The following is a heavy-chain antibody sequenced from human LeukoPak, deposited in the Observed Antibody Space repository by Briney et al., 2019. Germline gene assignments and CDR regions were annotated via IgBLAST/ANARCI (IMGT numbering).Heavy chain of an antibody. J-gene: IGHJ6*02. Sequence: GGSLRLSCAASGFTFSSYWMHWVRQAPGKGLVWVSRINSDGSSTSYADSVKGRFTISKDNAKNTLYLQMNSLRAEDTAVYYCARDSIAAAGPYGMDVWGQGTTVTVSS. D-gene: IGHD6-13*01. V-gene: IGHV3-74*01. CDR1: GFTFSSYW. CDR2: INSDGSST. CDR3: ARDSIAAAGPYGMDV.